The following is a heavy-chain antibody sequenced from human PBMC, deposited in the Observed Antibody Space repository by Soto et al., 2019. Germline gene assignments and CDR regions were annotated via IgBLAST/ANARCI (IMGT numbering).Heavy chain of an antibody. CDR2: ISSSSSTI. D-gene: IGHD4-17*01. CDR3: AREDGDPPSDY. Sequence: EVQLVESGGGLVQPGGSLRLSCAASGFTFSSYSMNWVRQAPGKGLEWVSYISSSSSTIYYADSVKGRFTISRDNAKNTLYLQMNSLRAEDTAVYYCAREDGDPPSDYWGQGTLVTVSS. CDR1: GFTFSSYS. J-gene: IGHJ4*02. V-gene: IGHV3-48*01.